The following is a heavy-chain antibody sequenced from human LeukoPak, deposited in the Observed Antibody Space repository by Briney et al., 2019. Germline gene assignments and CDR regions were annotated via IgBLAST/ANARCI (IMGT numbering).Heavy chain of an antibody. CDR2: IRSKAYGGTT. J-gene: IGHJ6*03. V-gene: IGHV3-49*04. D-gene: IGHD2-15*01. Sequence: PGGSLRLSCTASGFTFGDYAMSWVRQAPGKGLEWVGFIRSKAYGGTTEYAASVKGRFTISRDDSKSIAYLQMNSLKTEDTAVYYCTRDGIWEGGYCSGGSCYSHYYYYMDVWGKGTTVTISS. CDR3: TRDGIWEGGYCSGGSCYSHYYYYMDV. CDR1: GFTFGDYA.